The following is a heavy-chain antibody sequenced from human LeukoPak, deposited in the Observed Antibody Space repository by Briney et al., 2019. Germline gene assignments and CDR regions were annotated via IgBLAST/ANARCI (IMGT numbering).Heavy chain of an antibody. CDR2: IIPIFGTA. J-gene: IGHJ6*03. D-gene: IGHD3-10*01. V-gene: IGHV1-69*13. Sequence: GASVKVSCKTSGGTFSSYTISWVRQAPGQGLEWMGGIIPIFGTANYARKFQGRVTITADESTSTVYMELSSLRSEDTAVYYCARNRRVVRGVIIVENYYYYMDVWGKGTTVTISS. CDR3: ARNRRVVRGVIIVENYYYYMDV. CDR1: GGTFSSYT.